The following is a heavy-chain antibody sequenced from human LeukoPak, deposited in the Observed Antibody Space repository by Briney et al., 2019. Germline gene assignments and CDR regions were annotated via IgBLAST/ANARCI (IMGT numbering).Heavy chain of an antibody. CDR3: ARDTVGATFPGAFDM. CDR2: MYYSGST. J-gene: IGHJ3*02. CDR1: GGSFSTYY. Sequence: SETLSLTCAVYGGSFSTYYWGWIRQPPGKGLEWIGSMYYSGSTYYNPSLKSRVTISVDTSKNQFSLKLSSVTAADTAVYYCARDTVGATFPGAFDMWGQGTMVTVSS. V-gene: IGHV4-39*07. D-gene: IGHD1-26*01.